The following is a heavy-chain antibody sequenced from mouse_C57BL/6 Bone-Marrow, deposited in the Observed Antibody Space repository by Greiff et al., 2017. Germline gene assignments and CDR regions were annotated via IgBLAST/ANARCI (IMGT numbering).Heavy chain of an antibody. J-gene: IGHJ1*03. D-gene: IGHD1-1*01. CDR3: ARIRSPQDSIITTVVDWYFDV. V-gene: IGHV8-8*01. Sequence: QVQLKQSGPGILQPSQTLSLTCSFSGFSLSTFGMGVGWIRQPSGKGLEWLAHIWWDDDKYYNPALKSRLTISKDTSKNQVFLKIANVDTADTATYYCARIRSPQDSIITTVVDWYFDVWGTGTTVTVSS. CDR1: GFSLSTFGMG. CDR2: IWWDDDK.